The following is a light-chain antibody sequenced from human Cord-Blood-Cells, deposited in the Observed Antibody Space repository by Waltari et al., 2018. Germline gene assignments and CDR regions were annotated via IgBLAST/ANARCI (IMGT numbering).Light chain of an antibody. Sequence: EIVLTQSPGTLSLSPGERATLSCRASQSVSSSYLAWYQQKPGQDPRPLIYGASSRATGIPDRFSGSGSGTDFTLTISRLEPEDFAVYYCQQYGSSPTFGQGTKVEIK. V-gene: IGKV3-20*01. CDR1: QSVSSSY. CDR2: GAS. CDR3: QQYGSSPT. J-gene: IGKJ1*01.